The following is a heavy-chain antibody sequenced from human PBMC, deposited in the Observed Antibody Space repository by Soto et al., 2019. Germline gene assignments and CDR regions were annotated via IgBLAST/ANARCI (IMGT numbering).Heavy chain of an antibody. Sequence: QITLKESGPTLVKPTQTLTLTCTFSGFSLSTSGVGVGWIRQPPGKALEWLVLIYWNDDKRYSPSLKSRLTITKDTSKNQVVLTMTNMDPVDTATYYCAHRSIGWAFDIWGQGTMVTVSS. CDR2: IYWNDDK. CDR1: GFSLSTSGVG. D-gene: IGHD2-15*01. J-gene: IGHJ3*02. V-gene: IGHV2-5*01. CDR3: AHRSIGWAFDI.